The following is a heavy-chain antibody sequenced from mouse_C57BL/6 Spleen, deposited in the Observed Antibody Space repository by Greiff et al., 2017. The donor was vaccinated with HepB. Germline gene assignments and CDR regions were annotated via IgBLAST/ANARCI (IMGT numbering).Heavy chain of an antibody. CDR2: IHPNSGST. CDR1: GYTFTSYW. Sequence: QVQLQQPGAELVKPGASVKLSCKASGYTFTSYWMHWVKQRPGQGLEWIGMIHPNSGSTNYNEKFKSKATLTVDKSSSTAYMQLSNLTSEDSAVYYCTRRGIYDYALYYWGQGTTLTVSS. J-gene: IGHJ2*01. CDR3: TRRGIYDYALYY. D-gene: IGHD2-4*01. V-gene: IGHV1-64*01.